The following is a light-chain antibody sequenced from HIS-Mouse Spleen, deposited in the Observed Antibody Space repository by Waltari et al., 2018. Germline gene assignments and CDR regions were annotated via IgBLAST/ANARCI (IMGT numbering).Light chain of an antibody. CDR1: SSDVGSNNL. CDR2: EGS. Sequence: SALTQPASVTGSPGQSITIPCTGPSSDVGSNNLVSWYQQHPGKAPKLMIYEGSKRPSGVSNRFSGSKSGNTASLTISGLQAEDEADYYCCSYAGSSTWVFGGGTKLTVL. CDR3: CSYAGSSTWV. J-gene: IGLJ3*02. V-gene: IGLV2-23*01.